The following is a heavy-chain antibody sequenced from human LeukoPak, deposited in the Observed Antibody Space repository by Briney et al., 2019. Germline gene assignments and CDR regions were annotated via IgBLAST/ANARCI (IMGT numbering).Heavy chain of an antibody. Sequence: GASVKVSCKASGYTFTSYGISWVRQAPGQGLEWMGGISAYNGNTNYAQKIQGRVTMTTDTSTSTAYMELRSLRSDDTAVYYCARESYYGDSPGYWGQGTLVTVSS. CDR2: ISAYNGNT. J-gene: IGHJ4*02. CDR1: GYTFTSYG. D-gene: IGHD4-17*01. CDR3: ARESYYGDSPGY. V-gene: IGHV1-18*01.